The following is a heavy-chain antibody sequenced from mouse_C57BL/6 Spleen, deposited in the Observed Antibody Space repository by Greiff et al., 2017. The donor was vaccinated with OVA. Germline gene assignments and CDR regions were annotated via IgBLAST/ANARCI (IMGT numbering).Heavy chain of an antibody. CDR3: ARPLTTEEFAY. CDR1: GYTFTSYW. J-gene: IGHJ3*01. V-gene: IGHV1-55*01. D-gene: IGHD1-1*01. Sequence: QVQLQQPGAELVKPGASVKMSCKASGYTFTSYWITWVKQRPGQGLEWIGDIYPGSGSTNYNEQFKSKANLTVDTSSSTAYMQLSSLTSEDSAVYYCARPLTTEEFAYWGQGTLVTVSA. CDR2: IYPGSGST.